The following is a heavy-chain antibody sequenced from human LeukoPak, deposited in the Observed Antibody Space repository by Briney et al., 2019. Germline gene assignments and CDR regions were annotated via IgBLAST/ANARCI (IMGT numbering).Heavy chain of an antibody. CDR3: ARDRYDFWSGYYYYYGMDV. CDR1: GGSISIYY. D-gene: IGHD3-3*01. CDR2: IYYSGST. J-gene: IGHJ6*02. V-gene: IGHV4-59*01. Sequence: SETLSLTCTVSGGSISIYYWSWIRQPPGKGLEWIGYIYYSGSTNYNPSLKSRVTISVDTSKNQFSLKLSSVTAADTAVYYCARDRYDFWSGYYYYYGMDVWGQGTTVTVSS.